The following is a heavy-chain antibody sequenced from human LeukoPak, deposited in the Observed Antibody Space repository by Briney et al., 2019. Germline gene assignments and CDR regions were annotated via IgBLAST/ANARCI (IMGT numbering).Heavy chain of an antibody. D-gene: IGHD3-22*01. Sequence: PSETLSLTCTVSGGSISSGDYYWSWIRQPPGKGLEWIGYIYYSGSTYYNPSLKSRVTISVDTSKNQFSLKLSSVTAADTAVYYCARGDDSSVSPFDYWGQGTLVTVSS. CDR2: IYYSGST. CDR3: ARGDDSSVSPFDY. J-gene: IGHJ4*02. CDR1: GGSISSGDYY. V-gene: IGHV4-30-4*08.